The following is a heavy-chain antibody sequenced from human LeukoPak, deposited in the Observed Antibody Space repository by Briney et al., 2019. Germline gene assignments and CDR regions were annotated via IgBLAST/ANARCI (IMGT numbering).Heavy chain of an antibody. CDR3: ARVSLKDMVGYFDY. Sequence: GGSLRLSCAASGFTFSSYSMNWVRQAPGKGLEWVSSISSSSSYIYYADSVKGRFTISRDNAKNSLYLQMNSLRAEDTAVYYCARVSLKDMVGYFDYWGQGTLVTVSS. V-gene: IGHV3-21*01. CDR2: ISSSSSYI. CDR1: GFTFSSYS. D-gene: IGHD2-15*01. J-gene: IGHJ4*02.